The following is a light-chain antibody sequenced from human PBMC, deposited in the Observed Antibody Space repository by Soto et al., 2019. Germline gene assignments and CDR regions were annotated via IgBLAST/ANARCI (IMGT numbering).Light chain of an antibody. CDR2: AAS. J-gene: IGKJ1*01. Sequence: DIQMTQSPSTLSGSVGDRVTITCRASQTISSLLAWYQQKPGKAPKLLIYAASSLQSGVPSRFSGSGSGTDFTLTISSLQPEDFATYYCQQSYSTPPWTFGQGTKVDIK. CDR3: QQSYSTPPWT. CDR1: QTISSL. V-gene: IGKV1-39*01.